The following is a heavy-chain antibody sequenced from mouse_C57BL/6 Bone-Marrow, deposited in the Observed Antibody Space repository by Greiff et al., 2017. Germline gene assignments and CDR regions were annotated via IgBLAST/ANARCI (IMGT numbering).Heavy chain of an antibody. CDR2: IDPANGNT. CDR1: GFNIKNTY. V-gene: IGHV14-3*01. D-gene: IGHD1-1*01. CDR3: ARDYYGSSWYFDV. Sequence: LVESVAELVRPGASVKLSCTASGFNIKNTYMHWVKQRPEQGLEWIGRIDPANGNTKYAPKFQGKATITADTSSNTAYLQLSSLTSEDTAIYYGARDYYGSSWYFDVWGTGTTVTVSS. J-gene: IGHJ1*03.